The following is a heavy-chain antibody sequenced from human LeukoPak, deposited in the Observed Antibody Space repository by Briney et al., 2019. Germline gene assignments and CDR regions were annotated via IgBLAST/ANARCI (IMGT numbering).Heavy chain of an antibody. J-gene: IGHJ4*02. D-gene: IGHD2-2*01. Sequence: GASVKVSCKVSGYTLTELSMHWVRQAPGKGLEWMGGFDPEDGETPIFEQKFQGRVTMTEDTSTDTAYMELSSLRSEDTAVYYCATGTIYCSSCSDDYWGQGTLVTVSS. CDR1: GYTLTELS. CDR3: ATGTIYCSSCSDDY. CDR2: FDPEDGET. V-gene: IGHV1-24*01.